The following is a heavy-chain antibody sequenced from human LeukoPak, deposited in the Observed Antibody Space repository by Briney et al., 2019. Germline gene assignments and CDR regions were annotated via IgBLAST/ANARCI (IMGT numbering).Heavy chain of an antibody. V-gene: IGHV1-46*01. Sequence: ASVKVSCKASGYTFTSYYIYWVRQAPGQGLEWMGIINPSVGSTSYAQKFQGRVTMTRDTSTSTVYMELRSLRSEDTAVYYCARAYYYDSSGYSPGGDHWGQGTLVTVPS. D-gene: IGHD3-22*01. CDR2: INPSVGST. J-gene: IGHJ4*02. CDR1: GYTFTSYY. CDR3: ARAYYYDSSGYSPGGDH.